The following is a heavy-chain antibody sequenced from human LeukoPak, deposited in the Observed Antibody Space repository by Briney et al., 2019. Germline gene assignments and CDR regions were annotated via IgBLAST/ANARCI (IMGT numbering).Heavy chain of an antibody. CDR1: GDSISSGCYY. V-gene: IGHV4-61*02. J-gene: IGHJ4*02. CDR3: ARAPYSSSWYRPAPFDS. D-gene: IGHD6-13*01. Sequence: SSETLSLTCTVSGDSISSGCYYWTWIRQPAGKGLEWIVRVVGSGSTNYHPSLQGRVTFSLDTYENQFSLNLNSVTAADAAVYFCARAPYSSSWYRPAPFDSWGQGTPVTVSS. CDR2: VVGSGST.